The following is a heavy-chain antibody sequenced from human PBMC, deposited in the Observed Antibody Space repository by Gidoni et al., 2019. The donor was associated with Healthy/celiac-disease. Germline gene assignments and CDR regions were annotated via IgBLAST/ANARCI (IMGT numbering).Heavy chain of an antibody. D-gene: IGHD3-10*02. J-gene: IGHJ3*02. CDR2: ISYDGSNK. V-gene: IGHV3-30*03. Sequence: QVQLVESGGGVVQPGRSLRLSCAASGFTFSSYGMHWVRQAPGKGLEWVAVISYDGSNKYYADSVKGRFTISRDNSKNTLYLQMNSLRAEDTAVYYCATGTSRFGELSAPLSAFDIWGQGTMVTVSS. CDR1: GFTFSSYG. CDR3: ATGTSRFGELSAPLSAFDI.